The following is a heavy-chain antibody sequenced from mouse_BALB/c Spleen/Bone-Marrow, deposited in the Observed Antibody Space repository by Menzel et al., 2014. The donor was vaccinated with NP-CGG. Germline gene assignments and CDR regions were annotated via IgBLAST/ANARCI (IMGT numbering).Heavy chain of an antibody. CDR2: ISSGGST. V-gene: IGHV5-6-5*01. J-gene: IGHJ2*01. Sequence: EVQLQESGGGLVKPGGSLKLSCAASGFTFSSYAMSWVRQTPEKRLEWVASISSGGSTYYPDSVKGRFTISRDNARNILYLQMSSLRSEDTAMYYCARAEDYYFDYWGQGTTLTVSS. CDR3: ARAEDYYFDY. CDR1: GFTFSSYA.